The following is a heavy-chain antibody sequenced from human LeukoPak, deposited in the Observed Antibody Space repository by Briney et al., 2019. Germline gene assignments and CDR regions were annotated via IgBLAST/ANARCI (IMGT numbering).Heavy chain of an antibody. CDR2: VSTTGGST. Sequence: GGSLRLSCGASSFTFSSYVMSWVRQAPGKGLEWVSTVSTTGGSTYYADSVKGRFTISRDNSKDTLYLQMNSLRAKDTAVYYCAKCSGWFVRGKDYYYYYMDVWGKGTTVTVSS. J-gene: IGHJ6*03. CDR3: AKCSGWFVRGKDYYYYYMDV. V-gene: IGHV3-23*01. CDR1: SFTFSSYV. D-gene: IGHD6-19*01.